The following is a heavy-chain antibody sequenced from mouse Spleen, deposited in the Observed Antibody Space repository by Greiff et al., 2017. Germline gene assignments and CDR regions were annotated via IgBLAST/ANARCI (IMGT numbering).Heavy chain of an antibody. V-gene: IGHV1-22*01. Sequence: EVKLMESGPELVKPGASVKMSCKASGYTFTDYNMHWVKQSHGKSLEWIGYINPNNGGTSYNQKFKGKATLTVNKSSSTAYMELRSLTSEDSAVYYCAREVLRYFDYWGQGTTLTVSS. CDR3: AREVLRYFDY. CDR2: INPNNGGT. D-gene: IGHD1-1*01. CDR1: GYTFTDYN. J-gene: IGHJ2*01.